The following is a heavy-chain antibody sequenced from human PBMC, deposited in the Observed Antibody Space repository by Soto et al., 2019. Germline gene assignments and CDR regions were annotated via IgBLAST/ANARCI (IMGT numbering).Heavy chain of an antibody. D-gene: IGHD4-4*01. CDR1: GGSISSSSYY. CDR2: IYYSGST. Sequence: SETLSLTCTVSGGSISSSSYYWGWIRQPPGKGLEWIGSIYYSGSTYYNPSLKSRVTISVDTSKNQFSLKLSSVTAADSAVYYCARLGVDDYSNYVYYFDYWGQGTLVTVSS. V-gene: IGHV4-39*01. CDR3: ARLGVDDYSNYVYYFDY. J-gene: IGHJ4*02.